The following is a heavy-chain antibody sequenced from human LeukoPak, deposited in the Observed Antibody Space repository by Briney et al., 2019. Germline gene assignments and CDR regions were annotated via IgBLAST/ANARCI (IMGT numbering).Heavy chain of an antibody. J-gene: IGHJ4*02. Sequence: PGGSLRFSCAASGFTISDHYMDWVRQAPGKGLEWVGRTKNKGQSHITDYAASVKGRFFSSRDDSKNSLYLQMNSLQTDDTGIYYCARDTAAALDFWGQGILVTVSS. D-gene: IGHD6-6*01. CDR1: GFTISDHY. CDR2: TKNKGQSHIT. CDR3: ARDTAAALDF. V-gene: IGHV3-72*01.